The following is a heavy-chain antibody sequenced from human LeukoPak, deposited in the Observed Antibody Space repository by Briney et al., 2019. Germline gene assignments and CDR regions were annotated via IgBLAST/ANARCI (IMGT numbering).Heavy chain of an antibody. CDR1: GRSLSNKNYY. V-gene: IGHV4-39*01. J-gene: IGHJ4*02. D-gene: IGHD1-1*01. CDR3: ATWRTAKTGFDY. CDR2: IYYSGSP. Sequence: ASDTLSLICTLSGRSLSNKNYYWAWIRQPPGKGLQCIGSIYYSGSPYYNPSLKSRVTISVDTSKNQFSLRLSSVTAADTAVYYCATWRTAKTGFDYWGQGTLVTVSS.